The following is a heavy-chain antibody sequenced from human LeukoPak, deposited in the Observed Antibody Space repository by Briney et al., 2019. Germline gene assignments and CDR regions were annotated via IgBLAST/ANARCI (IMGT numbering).Heavy chain of an antibody. V-gene: IGHV3-23*01. CDR3: AKDPREGSRSWYGYFDY. D-gene: IGHD6-13*01. CDR2: ISGSGGST. CDR1: GFTFSSYA. Sequence: GGSLRLSCAASGFTFSSYAMSWVRQAPGKGLEWVSAISGSGGSTYYADSVKGRFTISRDNSKNTLYLQMNSLRAEDTAVYYCAKDPREGSRSWYGYFDYWGQVTLVTVSS. J-gene: IGHJ4*02.